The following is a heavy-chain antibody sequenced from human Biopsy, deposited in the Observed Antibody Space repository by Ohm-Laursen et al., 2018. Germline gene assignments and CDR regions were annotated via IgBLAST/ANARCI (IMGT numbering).Heavy chain of an antibody. CDR1: GYTFTSYD. CDR3: GRAVRNQLLTDP. D-gene: IGHD1-7*01. V-gene: IGHV1-8*01. Sequence: ASVKVSCKVSGYTFTSYDITWVRQASGQGPEWIGWLNPVSGNSNFGQKFRGRATVTSDTSISTAYMELSGLTSDDTATYYCGRAVRNQLLTDPWGQGTLVTVTS. J-gene: IGHJ5*02. CDR2: LNPVSGNS.